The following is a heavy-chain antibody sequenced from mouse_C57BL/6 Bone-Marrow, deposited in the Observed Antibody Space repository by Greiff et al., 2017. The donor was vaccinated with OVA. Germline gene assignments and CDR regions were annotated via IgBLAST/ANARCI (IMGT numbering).Heavy chain of an antibody. CDR3: ARRAYYAWFSY. CDR2: ISSGGSYT. V-gene: IGHV5-6*02. CDR1: GFTFSSYG. D-gene: IGHD2-10*01. Sequence: EVKVVESGGDLVKPGGSLKLSCAASGFTFSSYGMSWVRQTPDKRLEWVATISSGGSYTYYPDSVKGRFTISRDNSKNTLYLQMSSLKSEDTARYYCARRAYYAWFSYWGQGTLVTVSA. J-gene: IGHJ3*01.